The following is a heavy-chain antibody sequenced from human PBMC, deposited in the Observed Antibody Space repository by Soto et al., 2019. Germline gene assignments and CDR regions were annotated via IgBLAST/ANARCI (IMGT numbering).Heavy chain of an antibody. Sequence: TXXSLRLSFEASGFTFYSRAMCWVRQAPGKGLDWVSAISDSGAGTYYPDSVKGRFTISRDNSKNTLYLQMNSLRAEDTAVYYCARGEIILGVTNWYFDLWGRGTLVTVSS. J-gene: IGHJ2*01. V-gene: IGHV3-23*01. CDR3: ARGEIILGVTNWYFDL. D-gene: IGHD1-26*01. CDR1: GFTFYSRA. CDR2: ISDSGAGT.